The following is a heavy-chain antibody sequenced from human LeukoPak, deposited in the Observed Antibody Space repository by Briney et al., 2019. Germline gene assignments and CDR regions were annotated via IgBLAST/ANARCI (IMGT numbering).Heavy chain of an antibody. CDR2: IYSCGST. J-gene: IGHJ5*02. Sequence: GRSLSLSCALSRFTVSGNYMSSVGGSARTRREWGSVIYSCGSTYYSDYVKRRFPISRDNSKNTLYLQMNSLRAEDTAVYYCARSWLGNGWFDPWGQGTLVTVSS. V-gene: IGHV3-53*01. CDR1: RFTVSGNY. CDR3: ARSWLGNGWFDP. D-gene: IGHD5-12*01.